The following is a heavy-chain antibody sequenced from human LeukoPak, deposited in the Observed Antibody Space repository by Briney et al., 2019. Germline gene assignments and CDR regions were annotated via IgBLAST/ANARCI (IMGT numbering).Heavy chain of an antibody. CDR3: ARDGPRGGPWYFDL. CDR1: GGSFSGYY. Sequence: PSETLSLTCAVYGGSFSGYYWSWIRQPPGKGLEWIGEINHSGSTNYNPSLTSLKSRVTISVDTSKNQFSLKLSSVTAADTAVYCCARDGPRGGPWYFDLWGRGTLVTVSS. J-gene: IGHJ2*01. V-gene: IGHV4-34*01. CDR2: INHSGST.